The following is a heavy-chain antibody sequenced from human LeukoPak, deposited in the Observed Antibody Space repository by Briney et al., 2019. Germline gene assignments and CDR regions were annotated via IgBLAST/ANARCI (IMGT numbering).Heavy chain of an antibody. CDR1: DGSISSYY. Sequence: SETLSLTCTVSDGSISSYYWSWIRQPPGKGLEWIGYIYYSGNTNYNPSLKSRVSISVDKSKNQFSLKLSSVTAADTAVYYCARNLWFGESSDAFYIWGQGTMVTVSS. D-gene: IGHD3-10*01. CDR3: ARNLWFGESSDAFYI. V-gene: IGHV4-59*01. J-gene: IGHJ3*02. CDR2: IYYSGNT.